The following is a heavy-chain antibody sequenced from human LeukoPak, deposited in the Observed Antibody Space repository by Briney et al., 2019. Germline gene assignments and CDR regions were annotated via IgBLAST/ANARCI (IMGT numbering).Heavy chain of an antibody. Sequence: SSETLSLTCTVSGGSISSSSYYWGWIRQPPGKGLEWIGSIYYSGSTYYNPSLRSRVTISVDTSENQVSLKLSSVTAADTAVYYCARHPPHIVVVPAAANFDYWGQGTLVTVSS. J-gene: IGHJ4*02. CDR2: IYYSGST. V-gene: IGHV4-39*01. D-gene: IGHD2-2*01. CDR3: ARHPPHIVVVPAAANFDY. CDR1: GGSISSSSYY.